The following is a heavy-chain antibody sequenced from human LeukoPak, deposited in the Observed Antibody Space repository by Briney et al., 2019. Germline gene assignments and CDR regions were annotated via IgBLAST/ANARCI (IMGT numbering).Heavy chain of an antibody. J-gene: IGHJ4*02. Sequence: GGSLRLSCAASGFTFSDYYMSWIRQAPGKGLEWVSYISKSGTNTKYADSVKGRFTISRDNAKNSLYLQMNSLRAEDTAVYYCARVRQSGSPLDYWGQGTLVTVSS. CDR1: GFTFSDYY. CDR3: ARVRQSGSPLDY. CDR2: ISKSGTNT. V-gene: IGHV3-11*05. D-gene: IGHD1-26*01.